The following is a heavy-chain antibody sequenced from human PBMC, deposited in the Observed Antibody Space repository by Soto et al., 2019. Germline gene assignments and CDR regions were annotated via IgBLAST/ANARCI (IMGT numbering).Heavy chain of an antibody. J-gene: IGHJ4*02. Sequence: GGSLRLSCAASGFTFSSYVMHWVRQSPGRGLEWVAFIYYDGSRKYYADSVRGRFTISRDNPNKTLYLQMNSLRAEDTAVYSCASDRPWYSSGWYLDYWGQGTLVTVSS. CDR1: GFTFSSYV. CDR3: ASDRPWYSSGWYLDY. D-gene: IGHD6-19*01. V-gene: IGHV3-30*12. CDR2: IYYDGSRK.